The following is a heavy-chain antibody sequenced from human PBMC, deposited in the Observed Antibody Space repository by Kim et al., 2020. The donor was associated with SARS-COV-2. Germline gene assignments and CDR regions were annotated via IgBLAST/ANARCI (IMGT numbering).Heavy chain of an antibody. J-gene: IGHJ6*04. Sequence: SGPTLVNPTQTLTLTCTFSGFSLSTSGMCVSWIRQPPGKALEWLARIDWDDDKYYSTSLKTRLTISKDTSKNQVVLTMTKMDPVDTATYYCARTGSNWNYPYYYEMDVWGKGTTVTVSP. V-gene: IGHV2-70*11. CDR1: GFSLSTSGMC. CDR3: ARTGSNWNYPYYYEMDV. D-gene: IGHD1-7*01. CDR2: IDWDDDK.